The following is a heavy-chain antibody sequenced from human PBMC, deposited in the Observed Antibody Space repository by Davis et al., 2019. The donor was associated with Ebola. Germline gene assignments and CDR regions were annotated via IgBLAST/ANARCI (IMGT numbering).Heavy chain of an antibody. CDR2: ITVYNGNT. J-gene: IGHJ3*02. D-gene: IGHD3-22*01. V-gene: IGHV1-18*04. CDR3: ASMGYYYDSSGYYDAFDI. CDR1: GYTFTTYG. Sequence: ASVKVSCKASGYTFTTYGINWVRQAPGQGLEWMGRITVYNGNTNYAQKLQGRVTMTRDTSTSTVYMELSSLRSEDTAVYYCASMGYYYDSSGYYDAFDIWGQGTMVTVSS.